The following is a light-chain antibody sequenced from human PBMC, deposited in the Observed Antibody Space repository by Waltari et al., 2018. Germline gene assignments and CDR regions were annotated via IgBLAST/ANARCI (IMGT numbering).Light chain of an antibody. J-gene: IGLJ2*01. CDR2: DVN. Sequence: QSALTQPASVSGSPGQSITIPCTGTSSDVGAYNYVSWYQQHPGKAPKFIIYDVNKRPSGVSNRFSGSKSGNTASLTISGLQAEDEADYYCCSYAGSTTLVLFGGGTKLTVL. CDR3: CSYAGSTTLVL. CDR1: SSDVGAYNY. V-gene: IGLV2-23*02.